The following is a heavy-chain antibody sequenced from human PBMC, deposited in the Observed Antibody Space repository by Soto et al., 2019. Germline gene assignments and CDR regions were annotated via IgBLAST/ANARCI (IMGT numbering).Heavy chain of an antibody. J-gene: IGHJ3*02. Sequence: ESGGGLVQPGGSLRLSCAASGFTFSSYAMSWVRQAPGKGLEWVSAISGSGGSTYYADSVKGRFTISRDNSKNTLYLQMNSLRAEDTAVYYCAKEGGFTICGVVTATEDAFDIWGQGTMVTVSS. CDR3: AKEGGFTICGVVTATEDAFDI. D-gene: IGHD3-3*01. CDR1: GFTFSSYA. V-gene: IGHV3-23*01. CDR2: ISGSGGST.